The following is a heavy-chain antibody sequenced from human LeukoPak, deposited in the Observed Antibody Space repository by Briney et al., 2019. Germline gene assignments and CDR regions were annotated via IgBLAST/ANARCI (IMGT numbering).Heavy chain of an antibody. D-gene: IGHD5-24*01. CDR2: ISYDGSNK. CDR3: ARDTGGYNQYYFDY. V-gene: IGHV3-30-3*01. CDR1: GFTFSSYA. Sequence: GGSLRLSCAASGFTFSSYAMHWVRQAPGRGLEWVAVISYDGSNKYYADSVKGRFTISRDNSKNTLYLQMNGLRAEDTAVYYCARDTGGYNQYYFDYWGQGTLATVSS. J-gene: IGHJ4*02.